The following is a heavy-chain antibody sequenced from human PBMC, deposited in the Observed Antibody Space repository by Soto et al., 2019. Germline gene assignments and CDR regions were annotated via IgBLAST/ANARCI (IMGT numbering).Heavy chain of an antibody. D-gene: IGHD2-15*01. CDR1: GDSVSSNNIA. V-gene: IGHV6-1*01. CDR2: TYYRSKWYN. J-gene: IGHJ4*02. Sequence: SQTLSLTCAVSGDSVSSNNIALNWRMQSPWRGLEWLGRTYYRSKWYNEYAVSVRSRITINLDTSKNQFSLQLNSVTPEDTAVYYCARGRWSTLDYWGQGAQVTVSS. CDR3: ARGRWSTLDY.